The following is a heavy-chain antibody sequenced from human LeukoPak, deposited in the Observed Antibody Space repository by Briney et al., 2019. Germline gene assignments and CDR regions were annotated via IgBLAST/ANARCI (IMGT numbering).Heavy chain of an antibody. J-gene: IGHJ6*03. CDR1: GGSISSFY. D-gene: IGHD3-16*01. CDR3: ARGLGGASYYMDV. V-gene: IGHV4-4*07. Sequence: SETLSLTCTVSGGSISSFYWSWVRQSAGKGLEWIGRVDTSGSTHYNPFLGSRVTMSLDTSNNQFSLKLSSVTVADTAVYYCARGLGGASYYMDVWGKGTTVTVSS. CDR2: VDTSGST.